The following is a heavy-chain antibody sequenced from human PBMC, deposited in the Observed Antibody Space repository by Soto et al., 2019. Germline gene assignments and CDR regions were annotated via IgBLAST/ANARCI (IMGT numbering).Heavy chain of an antibody. Sequence: QVQLQESGPGLVKPSQTLSLTCTVSGGSISSGGYYWSWIRQHPGKGLEWIGYIYYSGSTYYNPSLKIRVTISVDTSKNQFSLKLSSVTAADTAVYYCARDGLDYGGKGQYFQHWGQGTLVTVSS. V-gene: IGHV4-31*03. CDR3: ARDGLDYGGKGQYFQH. J-gene: IGHJ1*01. CDR1: GGSISSGGYY. D-gene: IGHD4-17*01. CDR2: IYYSGST.